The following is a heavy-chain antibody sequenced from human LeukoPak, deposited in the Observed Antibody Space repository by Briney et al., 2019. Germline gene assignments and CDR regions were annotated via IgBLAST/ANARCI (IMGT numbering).Heavy chain of an antibody. D-gene: IGHD4-17*01. V-gene: IGHV1-69*01. CDR3: ARDIYGINWFDP. CDR1: GGTFSSYA. Sequence: GSSVKVSCKASGGTFSSYAISWVRQAPGQGLEWMGGIIPIFGTANYAQKFQGRVTITADESTSTAYMELSSLRSEDTAVYYCARDIYGINWFDPWGQGTLVTVSS. CDR2: IIPIFGTA. J-gene: IGHJ5*02.